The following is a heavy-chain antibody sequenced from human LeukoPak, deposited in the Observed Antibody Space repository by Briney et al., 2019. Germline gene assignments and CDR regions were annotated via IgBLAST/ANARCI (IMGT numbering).Heavy chain of an antibody. CDR2: INSDGSNT. CDR3: AKSDCGTIDCKLLNY. Sequence: GGSLRLSCAASGFTFSSYWMHWVRQAPGRGLVWVSRINSDGSNTDYADSVKGRFTISRDNSKNTLSLQMNSLRVEDTAVYYCAKSDCGTIDCKLLNYWGQGTLVTVSS. CDR1: GFTFSSYW. V-gene: IGHV3-74*01. J-gene: IGHJ4*02. D-gene: IGHD2-21*01.